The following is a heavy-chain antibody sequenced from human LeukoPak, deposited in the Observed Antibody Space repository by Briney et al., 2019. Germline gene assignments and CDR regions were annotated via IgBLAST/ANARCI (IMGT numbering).Heavy chain of an antibody. J-gene: IGHJ4*02. CDR3: ARDKNPQAYYYDSSGRMLDY. V-gene: IGHV1-18*01. CDR1: GGSLTSYA. Sequence: ASVKVSCKASGGSLTSYAISWVRQAPGQGLEWMGWISAYNGNTNYAQKLQGRVTLTTDTSTSTAYMELRSLRSHDTAVYYCARDKNPQAYYYDSSGRMLDYWGQGTLVTVSS. CDR2: ISAYNGNT. D-gene: IGHD3-22*01.